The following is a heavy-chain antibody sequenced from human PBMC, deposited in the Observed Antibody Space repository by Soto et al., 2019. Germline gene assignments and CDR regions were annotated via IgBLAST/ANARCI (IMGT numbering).Heavy chain of an antibody. CDR1: GDSFSSYY. D-gene: IGHD3-22*01. CDR3: ALGCMAVVPEY. V-gene: IGHV4-59*01. Sequence: QVQLQESGPGLVKPSETLSLTCAVSGDSFSSYYCMWIRQPPGKGLESIGYLYYGRSANYEPSLRSRVTLSVDRSTSRCSLTLNSMAAADTAVYYCALGCMAVVPEYWGQETRVTVSS. J-gene: IGHJ4*02. CDR2: LYYGRSA.